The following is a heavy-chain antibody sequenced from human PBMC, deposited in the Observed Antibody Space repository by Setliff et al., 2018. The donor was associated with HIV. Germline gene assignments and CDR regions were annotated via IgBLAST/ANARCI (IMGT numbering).Heavy chain of an antibody. CDR2: ISYDGNNK. J-gene: IGHJ4*02. V-gene: IGHV3-30*04. Sequence: GGSLRLSCAASGFDFSNYAMHWVRQAPGKGLEWVALISYDGNNKYYVDSVKGRFTISRDNSKNTLYLQMNSLRVEDTAVYFCARDWLDYKILDHWGQGTLVTVSS. CDR3: ARDWLDYKILDH. D-gene: IGHD4-4*01. CDR1: GFDFSNYA.